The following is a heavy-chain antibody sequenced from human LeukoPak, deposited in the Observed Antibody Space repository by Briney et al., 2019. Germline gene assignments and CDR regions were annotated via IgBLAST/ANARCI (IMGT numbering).Heavy chain of an antibody. V-gene: IGHV3-9*01. CDR2: ISWNSGSI. CDR1: GFTFDDYA. D-gene: IGHD6-19*01. Sequence: GGSLRLSCAASGFTFDDYAMHWVRQAPGKGLEWVSGISWNSGSIGYADSVKGRFTISRDNAKNSLYLQMNSLRAEDTALYYCAKGPYSSGWFYGMDVWGQGTTVTVSS. J-gene: IGHJ6*02. CDR3: AKGPYSSGWFYGMDV.